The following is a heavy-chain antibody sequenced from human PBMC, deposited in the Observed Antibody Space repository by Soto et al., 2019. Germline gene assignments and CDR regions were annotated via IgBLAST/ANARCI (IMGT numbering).Heavy chain of an antibody. V-gene: IGHV4-39*01. CDR3: ASSDCGYTIDY. Sequence: AETLSLTCSVSGGSISSSSYSWGWIRQPPGKGLQWIGTIYYSGSTYYNPSLKSRVTISVDTSKNQFSLKLSSVTAADTAVYYCASSDCGYTIDYWGQGALVAV. CDR1: GGSISSSSYS. CDR2: IYYSGST. D-gene: IGHD1-1*01. J-gene: IGHJ4*02.